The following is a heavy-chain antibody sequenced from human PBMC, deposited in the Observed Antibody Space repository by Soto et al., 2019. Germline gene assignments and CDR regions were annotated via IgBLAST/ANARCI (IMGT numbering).Heavy chain of an antibody. CDR3: DRLQFFDY. CDR2: ISYDGSNK. CDR1: GFNFSSYG. V-gene: IGHV3-30*03. Sequence: QVQLVESGGGVVQPGRSLRLSCAASGFNFSSYGMHWVRQAPGKGLEWVAVISYDGSNKYYADSVKGRFTISRDHSKNTLYLQMNSLRADDTAVYYGDRLQFFDYWGQGTLVTVSS. J-gene: IGHJ4*02. D-gene: IGHD1-1*01.